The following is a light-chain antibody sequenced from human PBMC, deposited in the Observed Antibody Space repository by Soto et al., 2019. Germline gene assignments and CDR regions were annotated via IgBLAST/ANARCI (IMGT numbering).Light chain of an antibody. V-gene: IGLV1-40*01. CDR3: QSYDSSLSGSGV. Sequence: QLVLTQPPSVSGAPGQRVTISCTGSTSNIGAGYDVHWYQHLPGTAPKLLIYANTYRPSGVPDRFSGSKSGTSASLAITGLQAEDEADYYCQSYDSSLSGSGVFGGGTTVTVL. CDR1: TSNIGAGYD. CDR2: ANT. J-gene: IGLJ2*01.